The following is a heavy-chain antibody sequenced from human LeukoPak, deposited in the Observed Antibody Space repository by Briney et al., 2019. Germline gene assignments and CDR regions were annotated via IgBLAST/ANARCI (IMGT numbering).Heavy chain of an antibody. V-gene: IGHV1-18*01. CDR3: AREPYYYGSGSYLAPDY. Sequence: ASVKVSCKASGYTFTSYGISWVRQAPGQGLEWMGWISAYNGNTNYAQKLRGRVTMTTDTSTSTAYMELKSLRSDDTAVYYCAREPYYYGSGSYLAPDYWGQGTLVTVSS. D-gene: IGHD3-10*01. J-gene: IGHJ4*02. CDR1: GYTFTSYG. CDR2: ISAYNGNT.